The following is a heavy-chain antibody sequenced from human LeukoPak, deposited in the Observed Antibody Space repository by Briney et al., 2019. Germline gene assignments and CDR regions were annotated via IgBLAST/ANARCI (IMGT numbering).Heavy chain of an antibody. D-gene: IGHD6-19*01. CDR2: IYPGDSDT. CDR1: GYSFTSFW. CDR3: ARHTSPYSSGWYGRAKDY. Sequence: GESLKISCKGPGYSFTSFWIGWVRQMPGKGLDWMGIIYPGDSDTRYSPSFQGQVTISADKSISTAYLQWSSLKASDTAMYYCARHTSPYSSGWYGRAKDYWGQGTLVTVSS. V-gene: IGHV5-51*01. J-gene: IGHJ4*02.